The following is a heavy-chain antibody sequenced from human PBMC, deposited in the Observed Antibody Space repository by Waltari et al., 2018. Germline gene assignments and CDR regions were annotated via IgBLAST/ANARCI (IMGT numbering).Heavy chain of an antibody. Sequence: QVQLQQWGAGLLEPSETLSLTCAVYGGSFSDYYFPWIRQPPGKGLEWIGEISHEGTTNYNPSRKSRVTISVDKSKNQFSLKLTSLTAADTAVYYCARPGDLGGTSCHYWGQGTLVTVSS. J-gene: IGHJ4*02. D-gene: IGHD1-26*01. V-gene: IGHV4-34*01. CDR3: ARPGDLGGTSCHY. CDR1: GGSFSDYY. CDR2: ISHEGTT.